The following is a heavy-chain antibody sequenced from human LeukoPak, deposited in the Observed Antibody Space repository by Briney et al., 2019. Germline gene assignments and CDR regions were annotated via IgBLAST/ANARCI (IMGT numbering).Heavy chain of an antibody. J-gene: IGHJ3*02. CDR2: INTNTGTP. V-gene: IGHV7-4-1*02. CDR1: GYTFTNYG. Sequence: ASVKVSCKASGYTFTNYGMNWVRQAPGQGLEWMGWINTNTGTPTYAQGFTGRFVFSLDTSVSTAYLQISSLKAEDTAVYYCARDFRQWLRTFDIWGQGTMVTVSS. CDR3: ARDFRQWLRTFDI. D-gene: IGHD6-19*01.